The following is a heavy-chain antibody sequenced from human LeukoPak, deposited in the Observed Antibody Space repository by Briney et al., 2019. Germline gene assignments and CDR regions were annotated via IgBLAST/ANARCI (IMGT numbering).Heavy chain of an antibody. V-gene: IGHV1-8*01. CDR2: MNPNSGNT. CDR3: ARGLVVLAATSWAFDI. D-gene: IGHD2-15*01. J-gene: IGHJ3*02. CDR1: GYTFTTYD. Sequence: GASVKVSCKASGYTFTTYDINWVRQATGQGLEWMGWMNPNSGNTGYAQKFQGRVTMTRNTSISTAYMELCSLRSEDTAVYYCARGLVVLAATSWAFDIWGHGTMVTVSS.